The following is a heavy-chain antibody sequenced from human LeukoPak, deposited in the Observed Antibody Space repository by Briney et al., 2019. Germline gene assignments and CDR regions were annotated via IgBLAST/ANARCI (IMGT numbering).Heavy chain of an antibody. Sequence: GGSLRLSCTASGFTFSSYWMNWVRQVPGKELEWVAIIKSDGTEEHYLDSVKGRFTISRDNANNLLFLQMNNLRAEDTAVYYCAGGGGYLIDYWGQGTLVTVSS. CDR3: AGGGGYLIDY. CDR1: GFTFSSYW. D-gene: IGHD3-22*01. J-gene: IGHJ4*02. CDR2: IKSDGTEE. V-gene: IGHV3-7*01.